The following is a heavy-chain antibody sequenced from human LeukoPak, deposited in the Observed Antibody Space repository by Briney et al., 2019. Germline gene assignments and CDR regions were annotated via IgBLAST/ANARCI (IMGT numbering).Heavy chain of an antibody. D-gene: IGHD1-1*01. J-gene: IGHJ4*02. CDR2: ISWNSGSI. Sequence: GGSLRLSCAASGFTFDDYAMRWVRQAPGKGLEWVSGISWNSGSIGYADSVKGRFTISRDNAKNSLYLQMNSLRAEDMALYYCAKEERGTGTFDYWGQGTLVTVSS. CDR3: AKEERGTGTFDY. CDR1: GFTFDDYA. V-gene: IGHV3-9*03.